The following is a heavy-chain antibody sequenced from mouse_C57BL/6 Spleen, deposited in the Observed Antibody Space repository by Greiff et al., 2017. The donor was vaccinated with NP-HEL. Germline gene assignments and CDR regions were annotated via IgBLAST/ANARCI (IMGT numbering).Heavy chain of an antibody. CDR1: GFTFSDYG. CDR2: ISNLAYSI. Sequence: EVMLVESGGGLVQPGGSLKLSCAASGFTFSDYGMAWVRQAPRKGPEWVAFISNLAYSIYYADTVTGRFTISRENAKNTLYLEMSSLRSEDTAMYYCARRRTGYGNYDYYAMDYWGQGTSVTVSS. D-gene: IGHD2-1*01. V-gene: IGHV5-15*04. J-gene: IGHJ4*01. CDR3: ARRRTGYGNYDYYAMDY.